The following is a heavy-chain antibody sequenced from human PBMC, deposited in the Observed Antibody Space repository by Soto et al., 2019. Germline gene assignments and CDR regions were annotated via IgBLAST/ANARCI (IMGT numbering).Heavy chain of an antibody. CDR3: ARGANSGSYRRVGIDY. J-gene: IGHJ4*02. CDR2: IYYSGST. V-gene: IGHV4-59*01. D-gene: IGHD1-26*01. Sequence: QVQLQESGPGLVKPSETLSLTCTVSGGSISSYYWSWIRQPPGKGLEWIGYIYYSGSTNYNPSLKSRVTISVDTSKNQFSLKLSSVTAADTAVYYCARGANSGSYRRVGIDYWGQGTLVTVSS. CDR1: GGSISSYY.